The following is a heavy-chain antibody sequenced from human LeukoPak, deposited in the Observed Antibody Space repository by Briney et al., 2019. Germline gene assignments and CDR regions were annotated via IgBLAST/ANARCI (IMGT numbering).Heavy chain of an antibody. V-gene: IGHV3-23*01. J-gene: IGHJ4*02. CDR2: ISGSGGST. D-gene: IGHD3-16*01. CDR3: AKGQYYDYVWGSSSFFL. Sequence: GSLRLSCAASGFTFSSYAMSWVRQAPGKGLEWVSAISGSGGSTYYADSVKGRFTISRDNSKSTLYLQMNSLRAEDTAVYYCAKGQYYDYVWGSSSFFLWGQGTLSPSPQ. CDR1: GFTFSSYA.